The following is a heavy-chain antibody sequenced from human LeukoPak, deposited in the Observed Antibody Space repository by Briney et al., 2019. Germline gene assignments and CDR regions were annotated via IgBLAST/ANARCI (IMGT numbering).Heavy chain of an antibody. J-gene: IGHJ5*02. CDR2: MNPNSGNT. D-gene: IGHD3-3*01. V-gene: IGHV1-8*01. Sequence: ASVKVSCKASGYTFTSYDINWVRQATGQALEWMGWMNPNSGNTGYAQKFQGRVTMTRNTSISTAYMELSSLRSEDTAVYYCARVYSYYDFWSGSNWFDPCGQGTLVTVSS. CDR1: GYTFTSYD. CDR3: ARVYSYYDFWSGSNWFDP.